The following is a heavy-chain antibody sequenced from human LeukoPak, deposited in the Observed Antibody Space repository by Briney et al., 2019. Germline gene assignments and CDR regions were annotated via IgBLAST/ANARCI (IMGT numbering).Heavy chain of an antibody. CDR2: IGGRDDRT. V-gene: IGHV3-23*01. Sequence: GGSLRLSCAASGFTFTTYAMTWVRQAPGKGLEWVSIIGGRDDRTYYADSVKGRFTISRDNSKNTLYLQMNSLRGEDTAVYYCAKDPNPFYDFWSGYKWGQGTLVTVSS. J-gene: IGHJ4*02. D-gene: IGHD3-3*01. CDR1: GFTFTTYA. CDR3: AKDPNPFYDFWSGYK.